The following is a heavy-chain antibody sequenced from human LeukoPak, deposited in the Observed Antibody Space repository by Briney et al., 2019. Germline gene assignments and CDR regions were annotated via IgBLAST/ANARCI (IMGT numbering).Heavy chain of an antibody. CDR2: IYYSGST. D-gene: IGHD4-17*01. CDR3: ARLDGTVTRFDY. V-gene: IGHV4-59*11. CDR1: GGSISSPY. J-gene: IGHJ4*02. Sequence: SETLSLTCTVSGGSISSPYWCWFRQPPGKGLEWIGYIYYSGSTNYNPPPKRRVTISVDTSKNQFSLKLSSVTAADTAVYYCARLDGTVTRFDYWGQGTLVTVSS.